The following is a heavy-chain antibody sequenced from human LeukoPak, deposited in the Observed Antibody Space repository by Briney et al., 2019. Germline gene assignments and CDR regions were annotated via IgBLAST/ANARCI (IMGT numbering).Heavy chain of an antibody. CDR3: ARSALYSTKSDYYFES. Sequence: SVKVSCKASGGTFSSYAISWVRQAPGQAFEWMGWITPYNGNRNYAKKFQDRVTITRDTSLSTAHMELSSLRSEDTAMYYCARSALYSTKSDYYFESWGQGTLVTVSS. CDR2: ITPYNGNR. CDR1: GGTFSSYA. D-gene: IGHD2-2*01. V-gene: IGHV1-45*02. J-gene: IGHJ4*02.